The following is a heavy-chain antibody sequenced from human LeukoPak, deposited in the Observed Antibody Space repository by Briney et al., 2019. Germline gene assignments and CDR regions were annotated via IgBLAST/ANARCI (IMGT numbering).Heavy chain of an antibody. J-gene: IGHJ4*02. Sequence: PGGSLRLSRTVSGFTVSSNSMSWVRQAPGKGLEWVSFIYSDNTHYSDSVEGRFTISRDNSKNTLYLQMNSLRAEDTAVYYCARRAGAYSHPYDYWGQGTLVTVSS. D-gene: IGHD4/OR15-4a*01. CDR1: GFTVSSNS. CDR3: ARRAGAYSHPYDY. CDR2: IYSDNT. V-gene: IGHV3-53*01.